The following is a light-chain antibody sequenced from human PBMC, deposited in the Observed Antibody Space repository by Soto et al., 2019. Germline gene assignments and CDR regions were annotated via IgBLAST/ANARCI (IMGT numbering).Light chain of an antibody. CDR3: QQYGTSTGT. Sequence: IEMTQSPATLSVSPGERATLSCRASQSVSSNLVWYQQKPGQAPRLLIYDASSRAPGIPDRFSGSGSGTDFALTISRLEPEDFAVYYCQQYGTSTGTFGQGTKVDIK. CDR2: DAS. V-gene: IGKV3-20*01. J-gene: IGKJ1*01. CDR1: QSVSSN.